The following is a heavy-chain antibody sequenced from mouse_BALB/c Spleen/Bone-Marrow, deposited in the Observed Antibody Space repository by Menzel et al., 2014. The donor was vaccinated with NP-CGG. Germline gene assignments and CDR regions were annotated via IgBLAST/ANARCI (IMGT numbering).Heavy chain of an antibody. Sequence: EVHLVESGGGLVKPGGSLKLSCAASGFTFSSYAMSWVRQTPEKRLEWVASISSGGSTYYPDSVKGRFTISRDNVRNILYLQMSSLRSEDTAMYYCARVTDTFYYGSSYWYLDVWGAGTTVTVSS. CDR1: GFTFSSYA. D-gene: IGHD1-1*01. V-gene: IGHV5-6-5*01. CDR2: ISSGGST. J-gene: IGHJ1*01. CDR3: ARVTDTFYYGSSYWYLDV.